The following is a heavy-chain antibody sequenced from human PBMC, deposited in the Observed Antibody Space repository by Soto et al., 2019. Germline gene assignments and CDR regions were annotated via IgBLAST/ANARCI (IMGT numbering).Heavy chain of an antibody. V-gene: IGHV4-34*01. D-gene: IGHD2-15*01. CDR1: GGSFSGYY. CDR2: INHSGST. J-gene: IGHJ6*02. CDR3: AKLPAHRGYGMDV. Sequence: QVQLQQWGAGLLKPSETLSLTCAVYGGSFSGYYWSWIRQPPGKGLEWIGEINHSGSTNYNPSLNSRVTISVDTSKNQFSPKLSSVTAADTAVYYCAKLPAHRGYGMDVWGQGTTVTVSS.